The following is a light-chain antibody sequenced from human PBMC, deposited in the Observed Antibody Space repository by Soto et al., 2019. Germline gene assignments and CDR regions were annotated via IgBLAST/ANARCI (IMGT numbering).Light chain of an antibody. CDR3: QQYYSTPVT. CDR2: WAS. CDR1: QSVLYSSNNKNY. V-gene: IGKV4-1*01. J-gene: IGKJ1*01. Sequence: DIVMTQSPDSLAVSLGERATINCKSSQSVLYSSNNKNYLAWYQQKPGQPPKLLIYWASTRESGVPDRFSGSGSGTVFTLTISSLQAEDVAVYYCQQYYSTPVTFGQGTKVEIK.